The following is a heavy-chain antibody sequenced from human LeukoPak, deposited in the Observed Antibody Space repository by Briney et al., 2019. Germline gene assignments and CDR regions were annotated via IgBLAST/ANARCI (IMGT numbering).Heavy chain of an antibody. CDR1: GFTFSSYE. CDR3: ARDHAYAFDI. V-gene: IGHV3-48*03. CDR2: ISSNGNII. J-gene: IGHJ3*02. D-gene: IGHD2-2*01. Sequence: PGGSLRLSCAASGFTFSSYEINWVRQAPGKGLEWVSYISSNGNIIHYADSVKGRFTISRDNAKNSLYLQMNSLRAEDTAVYYCARDHAYAFDIWGQGTLVTVSS.